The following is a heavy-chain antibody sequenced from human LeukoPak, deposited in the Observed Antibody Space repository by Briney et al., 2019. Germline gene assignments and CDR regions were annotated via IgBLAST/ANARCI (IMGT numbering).Heavy chain of an antibody. CDR2: IYYSGST. J-gene: IGHJ3*02. CDR1: GGSFSSYY. D-gene: IGHD3-22*01. Sequence: SETLSLTCTVSGGSFSSYYWSWIRQPPGKGLEWIGYIYYSGSTNYNPSLKSRVTISVDTSKNQFSLKLSSVTAADTAVYYCARVGYYYDSSGYHDAFDIWGQGTMVTVSS. V-gene: IGHV4-59*01. CDR3: ARVGYYYDSSGYHDAFDI.